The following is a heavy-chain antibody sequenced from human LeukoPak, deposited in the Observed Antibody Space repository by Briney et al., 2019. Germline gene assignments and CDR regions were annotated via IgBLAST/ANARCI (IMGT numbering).Heavy chain of an antibody. J-gene: IGHJ4*02. CDR1: GYTFTGYY. V-gene: IGHV1-18*04. CDR3: ARDDMVRGVSYFPDY. Sequence: ASVKVSCKASGYTFTGYYMHWVRQAPGQGLEWMGWISAYNGNTNYAQKLQGRVTMTTDTSTSTAYMELRSLRSDDTAVYYCARDDMVRGVSYFPDYWGQGTLVTVSS. CDR2: ISAYNGNT. D-gene: IGHD3-10*01.